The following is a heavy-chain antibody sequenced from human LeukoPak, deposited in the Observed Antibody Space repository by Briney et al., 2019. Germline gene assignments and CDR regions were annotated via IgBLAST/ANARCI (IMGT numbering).Heavy chain of an antibody. J-gene: IGHJ4*02. CDR3: ARQMNTVTADY. D-gene: IGHD4-17*01. CDR1: GGSISSSSYF. CDR2: IFYSGST. Sequence: PSGTLSLTCTVSGGSISSSSYFWGWIRQPPGKGLEWIGSIFYSGSTYYNPSLNSRVTISIDTSKNQLSPRLSSVTAADTAVYYCARQMNTVTADYWGQGTLVTVSS. V-gene: IGHV4-39*01.